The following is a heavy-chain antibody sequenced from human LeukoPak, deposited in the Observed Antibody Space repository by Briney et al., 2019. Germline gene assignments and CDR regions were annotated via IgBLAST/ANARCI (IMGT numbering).Heavy chain of an antibody. J-gene: IGHJ4*02. CDR3: ATSRDGYNKFDY. CDR2: IYHNGNT. D-gene: IGHD5-24*01. CDR1: GGSISSSNW. V-gene: IGHV4-4*02. Sequence: PSGTLSLTCAVSGGSISSSNWWSWVRQPPGKGLEWIGEIYHNGNTNYNPSLKSRVTIPVDKSKNQFSLKLRSVTAADTAVYYCATSRDGYNKFDYWGQGTLVTVSS.